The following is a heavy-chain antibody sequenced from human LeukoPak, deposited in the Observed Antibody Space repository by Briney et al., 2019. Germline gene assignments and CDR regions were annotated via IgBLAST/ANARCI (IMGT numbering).Heavy chain of an antibody. Sequence: ASVKVSCKASGYTFTSYDINWVRQATGQGLEWMGRMNPNSGNTGYAQKFKGRVTMTRNTCISTDYMEMSSLRSEDTAVYYCARRTRGSSRGIDYWGQGTLVTVSS. CDR1: GYTFTSYD. CDR2: MNPNSGNT. CDR3: ARRTRGSSRGIDY. V-gene: IGHV1-8*01. J-gene: IGHJ4*02. D-gene: IGHD6-13*01.